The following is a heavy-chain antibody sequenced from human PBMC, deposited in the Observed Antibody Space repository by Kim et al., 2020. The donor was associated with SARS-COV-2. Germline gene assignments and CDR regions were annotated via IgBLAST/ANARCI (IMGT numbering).Heavy chain of an antibody. J-gene: IGHJ4*02. V-gene: IGHV7-4-1*02. D-gene: IGHD3-10*01. CDR2: INTNTGNP. CDR1: GYTFTSYA. CDR3: ARELVRGVKYIVGY. Sequence: ASVKVSCKASGYTFTSYAMNWVRQAPGQGLEWMGWINTNTGNPTYAQGFTGRFVFSLDTSVSTAYLQISSLKAEDTAVYYCARELVRGVKYIVGYWGQGTLVTVSS.